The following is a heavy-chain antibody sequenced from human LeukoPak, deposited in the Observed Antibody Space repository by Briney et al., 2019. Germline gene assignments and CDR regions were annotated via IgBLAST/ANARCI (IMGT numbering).Heavy chain of an antibody. CDR2: VYYSGSI. Sequence: PSQTLSLTCTLSGGSIRRGGYFWSWIRQHPGKGLEWIGYVYYSGSIYYNPSFKSRFTISVDTSKNQFSLKLSFVTAADTAVYYCASMFGGSCGSSTRCAGYNPFDPWGQGTLVTVSS. CDR3: ASMFGGSCGSSTRCAGYNPFDP. J-gene: IGHJ5*02. CDR1: GGSIRRGGYF. D-gene: IGHD2-2*01. V-gene: IGHV4-31*03.